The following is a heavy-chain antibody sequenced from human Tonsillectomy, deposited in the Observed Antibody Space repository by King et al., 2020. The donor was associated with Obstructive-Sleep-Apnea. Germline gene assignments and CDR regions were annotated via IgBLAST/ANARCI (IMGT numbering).Heavy chain of an antibody. CDR2: INAGNGNT. V-gene: IGHV1-3*01. D-gene: IGHD2-2*01. CDR1: GYTFTSYA. Sequence: QLVQSGAEVKKPGASVRVSCKASGYTFTSYAMHWVRQAPGQRLEWMGWINAGNGNTKYSQKFQGRVTITRDTSASTAYMELSSLRSEDTAVYYCARGEIGVGTAAKIRCEPWGQGTLVTVSS. CDR3: ARGEIGVGTAAKIRCEP. J-gene: IGHJ5*02.